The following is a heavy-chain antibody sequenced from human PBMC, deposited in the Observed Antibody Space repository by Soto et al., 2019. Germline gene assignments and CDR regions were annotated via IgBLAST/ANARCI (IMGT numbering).Heavy chain of an antibody. CDR3: ARDRRREYYYGSQGMDV. D-gene: IGHD3-10*01. CDR1: GGSISSGGYY. CDR2: IYYSGST. J-gene: IGHJ6*02. V-gene: IGHV4-31*03. Sequence: PSETLSLTCTVSGGSISSGGYYWSWIRQHPGKGLEWSGYIYYSGSTYYNPSLKSRVTISVDTSKNQFSLKLSSVTAADTAVYYCARDRRREYYYGSQGMDVWGQGTTVTVS.